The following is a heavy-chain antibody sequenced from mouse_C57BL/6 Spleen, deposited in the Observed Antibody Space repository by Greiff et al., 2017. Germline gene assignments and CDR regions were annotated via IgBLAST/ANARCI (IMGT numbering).Heavy chain of an antibody. CDR1: GFNIKNTF. V-gene: IGHV14-3*01. CDR2: IDPANGNT. CDR3: AHSYYGSSYGY. J-gene: IGHJ2*01. D-gene: IGHD1-1*01. Sequence: VQLKESVAELVRPGASVKLSCTASGFNIKNTFMSWVKQRPEQGLEWIGRIDPANGNTKYAPKFKGKGTITADTSSNTSYLQLSSLTSEDTAVCYCAHSYYGSSYGYWGQGTALTVSS.